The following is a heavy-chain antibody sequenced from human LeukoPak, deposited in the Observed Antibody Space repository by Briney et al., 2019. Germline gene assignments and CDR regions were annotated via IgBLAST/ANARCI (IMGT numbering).Heavy chain of an antibody. CDR2: TKDSGTVT. Sequence: GGSVRLACAAYAFTSTSYSVRWARQAPGRGLEWVSDTKDSGTVTFYADSEKCRYTISRDKSKNTLYLQMISLRAEDTAIYYCAKKVVGAPGDFVNDCGQETLLTVAS. D-gene: IGHD2-15*01. V-gene: IGHV3-23*01. CDR1: AFTSTSYS. CDR3: AKKVVGAPGDFVND. J-gene: IGHJ4*02.